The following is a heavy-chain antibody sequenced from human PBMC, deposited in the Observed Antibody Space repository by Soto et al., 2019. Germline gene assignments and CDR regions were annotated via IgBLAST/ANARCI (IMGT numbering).Heavy chain of an antibody. CDR3: AKAPPRVGATRGTYYFDP. J-gene: IGHJ4*02. V-gene: IGHV3-23*01. Sequence: GSLRLSCAASGFTFSSYAMSWVRQAPGKGLEWVSAISGSGGSTYYADSVKGRFTISRDNSKNTLYLQMNSLRAEDTAVYYCAKAPPRVGATRGTYYFDPWGQGTLVTVSS. CDR2: ISGSGGST. D-gene: IGHD1-26*01. CDR1: GFTFSSYA.